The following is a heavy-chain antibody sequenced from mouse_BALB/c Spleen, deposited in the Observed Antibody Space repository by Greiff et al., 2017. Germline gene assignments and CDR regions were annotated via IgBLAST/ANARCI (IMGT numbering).Heavy chain of an antibody. CDR3: ARVDWRAMDY. V-gene: IGHV5-17*02. CDR2: ISSGSSTI. J-gene: IGHJ4*01. Sequence: EVQLVESGGGLVQPGGSRKLSCAASGFTFSSFGMHWVRQAPEKGLEWVAYISSGSSTIYYADTVKGRFTISRDNPKNTLFLQMTSLRSEDTAMYYCARVDWRAMDYWGQGTSVTVSS. CDR1: GFTFSSFG.